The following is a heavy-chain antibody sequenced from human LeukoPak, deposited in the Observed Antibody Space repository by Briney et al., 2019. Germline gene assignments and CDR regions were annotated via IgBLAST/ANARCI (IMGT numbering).Heavy chain of an antibody. Sequence: SETLSLTCAVYGGSFSGYYWSWTRQPPGKGLEWIGEINHSGSTNYNPSLKSRVTMSVDTSKNQFSLKLSSVTAADTAVYYCAREYSGYDDAFDIWGQGTMVTVSS. CDR1: GGSFSGYY. V-gene: IGHV4-34*01. D-gene: IGHD5-12*01. CDR2: INHSGST. J-gene: IGHJ3*02. CDR3: AREYSGYDDAFDI.